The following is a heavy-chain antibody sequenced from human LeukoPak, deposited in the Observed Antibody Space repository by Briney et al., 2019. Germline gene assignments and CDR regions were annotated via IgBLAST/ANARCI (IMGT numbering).Heavy chain of an antibody. J-gene: IGHJ4*02. V-gene: IGHV3-9*01. CDR1: GFTFDDYA. CDR2: ISWNSGSI. Sequence: SLRLSCAASGFTFDDYAMHWVRQAPGKGLEWVSGISWNSGSIGYADSVKGRFTISRDSAKNSLYLQMNSLRAEDTALYYCAKDNSMVRGVIDYWGQGTLVTVSS. CDR3: AKDNSMVRGVIDY. D-gene: IGHD3-10*01.